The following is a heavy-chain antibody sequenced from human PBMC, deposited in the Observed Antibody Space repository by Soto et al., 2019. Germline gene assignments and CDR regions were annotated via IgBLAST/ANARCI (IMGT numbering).Heavy chain of an antibody. J-gene: IGHJ4*02. CDR2: ISYDGSNK. CDR1: GFTFSGYG. Sequence: QVQLVESGGGVVQPGRSLRLSCAASGFTFSGYGMHWVRQAPGKGLEWVALISYDGSNKYYADSVRGRFTISRDNSQNTLYLQMNSLRVEDTAVYYCAKDGNWNYPHDPDDWVQGTLVTVCS. V-gene: IGHV3-30*18. CDR3: AKDGNWNYPHDPDD. D-gene: IGHD1-7*01.